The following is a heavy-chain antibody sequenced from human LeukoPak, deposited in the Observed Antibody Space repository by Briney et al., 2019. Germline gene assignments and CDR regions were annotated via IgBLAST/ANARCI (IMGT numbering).Heavy chain of an antibody. J-gene: IGHJ4*02. Sequence: ASVKVSCKASGYTFTSYGISWVRQAPGQGLEWMGWISGYNGKTKYAQKLQGRVTMTTDTSTSTAYMELRSLRSDDTAVYYCARDIPYSSGSDIDYWGQGTLVTVSS. CDR3: ARDIPYSSGSDIDY. CDR1: GYTFTSYG. D-gene: IGHD3-22*01. V-gene: IGHV1-18*04. CDR2: ISGYNGKT.